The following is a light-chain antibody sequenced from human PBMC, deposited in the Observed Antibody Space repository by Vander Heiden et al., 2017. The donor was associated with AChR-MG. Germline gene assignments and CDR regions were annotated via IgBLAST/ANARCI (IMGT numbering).Light chain of an antibody. Sequence: DIVLTQSPVNLSLSPGERSTLSCRASQSVSRSYLAWYQQKPGQAPRLLIYGAASRATGIPDRFSGSGSGTDFTLTISRLEPEDFAVYYCQQYGSSPGTFGQGTKVEIK. CDR3: QQYGSSPGT. J-gene: IGKJ1*01. CDR2: GAA. V-gene: IGKV3-20*01. CDR1: QSVSRSY.